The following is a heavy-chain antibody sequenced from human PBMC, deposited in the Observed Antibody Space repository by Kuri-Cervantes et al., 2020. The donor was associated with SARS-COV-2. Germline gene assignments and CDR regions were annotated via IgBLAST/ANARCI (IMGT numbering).Heavy chain of an antibody. V-gene: IGHV1-2*02. CDR3: ARSSTSSVYYYYYMDV. Sequence: ASVKVSCKAAGYTFTGYYMHWVRQAPGQGLEWMGWINPNSGGTNYEQKFQGRVTITRNTSISTAYMELSSLRSEDTTVYYCARSSTSSVYYYYYMDVWGKGTTVTVSS. CDR1: GYTFTGYY. CDR2: INPNSGGT. D-gene: IGHD6-6*01. J-gene: IGHJ6*03.